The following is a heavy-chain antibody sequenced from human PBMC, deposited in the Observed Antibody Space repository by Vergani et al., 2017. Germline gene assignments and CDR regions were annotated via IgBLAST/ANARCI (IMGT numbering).Heavy chain of an antibody. Sequence: QVQLVESGGGVVQPGGSLRLSCAASGFTFSSYGMHWVRQAPGKGLEWVAFIRYDGSNKYYADSGKGRFTISRDNSKNTLYLQMNSLRAEDTAVYYCAKDKKIFGYRVLDAFDIWGQGTMVTVSS. D-gene: IGHD3-3*01. V-gene: IGHV3-30*02. J-gene: IGHJ3*02. CDR3: AKDKKIFGYRVLDAFDI. CDR2: IRYDGSNK. CDR1: GFTFSSYG.